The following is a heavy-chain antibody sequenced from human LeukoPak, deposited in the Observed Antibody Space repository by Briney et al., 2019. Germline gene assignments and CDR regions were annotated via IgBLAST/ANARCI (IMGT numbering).Heavy chain of an antibody. CDR3: ARVRCNWNYYSRYMDV. D-gene: IGHD1-7*01. V-gene: IGHV4-59*01. CDR1: GGSISSYY. Sequence: SETLSLTCTVSGGSISSYYWSWIRQPPGKGLEWIGYIYYSGSTNYNPSLKSRVTISVDTSKNQFSLKLSSVTAADTAVYYCARVRCNWNYYSRYMDVWGKGTTVTVSS. J-gene: IGHJ6*03. CDR2: IYYSGST.